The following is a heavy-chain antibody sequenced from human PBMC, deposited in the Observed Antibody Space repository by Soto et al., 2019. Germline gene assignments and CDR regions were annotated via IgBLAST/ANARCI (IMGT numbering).Heavy chain of an antibody. V-gene: IGHV2-5*02. CDR2: IYWDDDK. CDR3: AHIITGCFT. D-gene: IGHD3-16*01. CDR1: GFSLITSGVG. Sequence: QITLKESGPTLVKPTQTLTLTWTISGFSLITSGVGVGWIRLPPGKALEWLALIYWDDDKRYSPSLKSRLTITKDTSKNQVVLTMTNMDPVDTPTYYCAHIITGCFTWGRGALVTVSS. J-gene: IGHJ5*02.